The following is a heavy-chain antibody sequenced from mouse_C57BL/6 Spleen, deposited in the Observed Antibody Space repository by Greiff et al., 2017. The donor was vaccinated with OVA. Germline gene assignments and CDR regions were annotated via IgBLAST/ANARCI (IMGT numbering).Heavy chain of an antibody. CDR2: IDPENGDT. CDR1: GFNIKDDY. Sequence: EVKLQESGAELVRPGASVKLSCTASGFNIKDDYMHWVKQRPEQGLEWIGWIDPENGDTEYASKFQGKATITADTSSNTAYLQLSSLTSEDTAVYYCTTSRITTVVATRGTWFAYWGQGTLVTVSA. CDR3: TTSRITTVVATRGTWFAY. J-gene: IGHJ3*01. D-gene: IGHD1-1*01. V-gene: IGHV14-4*01.